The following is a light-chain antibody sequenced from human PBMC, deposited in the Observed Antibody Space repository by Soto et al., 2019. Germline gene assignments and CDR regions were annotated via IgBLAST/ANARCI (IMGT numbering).Light chain of an antibody. Sequence: LTQPASVSGSPGQSITISCTGTSSDVGGYNYVSWSQQHPGKAPQLIIYEVSNRPSGVSNRFSGSKSGNTASLTISGLQAEDEADYYCSSYTSSSTYVFGTGTKVPS. CDR2: EVS. CDR3: SSYTSSSTYV. J-gene: IGLJ1*01. CDR1: SSDVGGYNY. V-gene: IGLV2-14*01.